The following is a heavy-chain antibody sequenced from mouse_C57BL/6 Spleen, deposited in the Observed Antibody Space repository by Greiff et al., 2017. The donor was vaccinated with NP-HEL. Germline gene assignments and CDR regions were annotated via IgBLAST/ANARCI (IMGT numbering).Heavy chain of an antibody. Sequence: VQLQESDAELVKPGASVKISCKVSGYTFTDHTIHWMKQRPEQGLEWIGYIYPRDGSTKYNEKFKGKATLTADKSSSTAYMQLNSLTSEDSAVYFCARLYYGSSYGFAYWGQGTLVTVSA. V-gene: IGHV1-78*01. CDR3: ARLYYGSSYGFAY. J-gene: IGHJ3*01. CDR1: GYTFTDHT. CDR2: IYPRDGST. D-gene: IGHD1-1*01.